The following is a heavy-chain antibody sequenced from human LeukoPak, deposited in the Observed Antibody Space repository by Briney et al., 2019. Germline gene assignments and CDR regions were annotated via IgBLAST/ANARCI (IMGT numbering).Heavy chain of an antibody. Sequence: SETLSLTCTVSGDSISSYYWSWIRRPPGKGLEWIGYIYYSGSTNYNPSLKSRVTISADTSKNQFSLTLSSVTAADTAVYYCARSQQLAPLCSDNWGQGTLVTVSS. CDR2: IYYSGST. J-gene: IGHJ4*02. D-gene: IGHD3-10*02. CDR3: ARSQQLAPLCSDN. CDR1: GDSISSYY. V-gene: IGHV4-59*01.